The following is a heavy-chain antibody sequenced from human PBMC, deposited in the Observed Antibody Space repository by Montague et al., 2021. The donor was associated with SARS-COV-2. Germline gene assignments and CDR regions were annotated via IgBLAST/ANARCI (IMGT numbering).Heavy chain of an antibody. V-gene: IGHV4-59*12. J-gene: IGHJ6*02. D-gene: IGHD2-15*01. CDR1: GGSFSPYY. CDR3: ARFRIWNHLYGTDV. CDR2: VSHTGST. Sequence: SETLSLTCSVSGGSFSPYYWTWIRQTPGKGLEWIGYVSHTGSTNYNPSLQSRVSMFVDSSKSQFSLELSSVTAADTAIYYCARFRIWNHLYGTDVWGQGTTVIVSS.